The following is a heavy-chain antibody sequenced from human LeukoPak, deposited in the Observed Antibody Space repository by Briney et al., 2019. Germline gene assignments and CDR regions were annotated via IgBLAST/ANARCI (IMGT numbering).Heavy chain of an antibody. D-gene: IGHD3-16*01. CDR2: ISSNGGST. Sequence: GGSLRLSCAASGFTFRSYSMHWVRQAPGKGPKFVSAISSNGGSTYYADSVKGRFTISRDNSKNTLYLQMGSLRAEDMAVYYCARVGDLDAFDIWGQGTMVTVSS. CDR3: ARVGDLDAFDI. CDR1: GFTFRSYS. J-gene: IGHJ3*02. V-gene: IGHV3-64*02.